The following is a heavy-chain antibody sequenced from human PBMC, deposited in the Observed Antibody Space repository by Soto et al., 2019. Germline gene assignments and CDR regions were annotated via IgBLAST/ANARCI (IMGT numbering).Heavy chain of an antibody. CDR2: IWYDGSNK. D-gene: IGHD1-26*01. J-gene: IGHJ4*02. V-gene: IGHV3-33*01. Sequence: GGSLRLSCAASGFTFSSYGMHWVRQAPGKGLEWVAVIWYDGSNKYYADSVKGRFTISRDNSKNTLYLQMNSLRAEDTAVYYCAREVVGASYDYWGQGTLVTVSS. CDR3: AREVVGASYDY. CDR1: GFTFSSYG.